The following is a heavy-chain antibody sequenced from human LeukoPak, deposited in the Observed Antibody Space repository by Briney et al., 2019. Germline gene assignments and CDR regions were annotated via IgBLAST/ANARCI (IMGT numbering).Heavy chain of an antibody. D-gene: IGHD2-21*02. V-gene: IGHV3-23*01. Sequence: GGSLRLSCAASGFTFSSYAMSWVRQAPGKGLEWVSAISGSGGSTYYADSVKGRFTISRDNSKSTQYLQMNSLGAEDAAVYYCARDVTAIKDYWGQGTLVTVSS. CDR3: ARDVTAIKDY. J-gene: IGHJ4*02. CDR2: ISGSGGST. CDR1: GFTFSSYA.